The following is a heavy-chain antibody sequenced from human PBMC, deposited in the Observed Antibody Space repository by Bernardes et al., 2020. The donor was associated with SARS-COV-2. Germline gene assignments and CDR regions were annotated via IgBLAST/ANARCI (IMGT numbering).Heavy chain of an antibody. D-gene: IGHD2-21*02. CDR1: GFTFSSYN. Sequence: GSLRLSCAASGFTFSSYNMNWVRQAPGKGLEWVSSISSSSTYIYYADSVKGRFTISRDNARNSLDLQMNSLRAEDTAVYYCARDSRGHIVVVTATIDYWGQGTLVTVSS. J-gene: IGHJ4*02. CDR2: ISSSSTYI. CDR3: ARDSRGHIVVVTATIDY. V-gene: IGHV3-21*01.